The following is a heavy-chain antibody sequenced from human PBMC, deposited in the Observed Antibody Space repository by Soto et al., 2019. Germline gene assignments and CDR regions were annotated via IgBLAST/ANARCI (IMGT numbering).Heavy chain of an antibody. V-gene: IGHV3-23*01. CDR2: ISGSGGST. CDR3: AKDAVVGGELWFGELLSPSNWFDP. D-gene: IGHD3-10*01. Sequence: GGSLRLSCAASGFTFSSYAMSWVRQAPGKGLEWVSAISGSGGSTYYADSVKGRFTISRDNSKNTLYLQMNSLRAEDTAVYYCAKDAVVGGELWFGELLSPSNWFDPWGQGTLVTVSS. J-gene: IGHJ5*02. CDR1: GFTFSSYA.